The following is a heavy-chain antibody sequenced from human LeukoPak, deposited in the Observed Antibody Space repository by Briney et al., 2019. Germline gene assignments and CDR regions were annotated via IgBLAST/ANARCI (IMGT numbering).Heavy chain of an antibody. CDR1: GYTFTSYG. D-gene: IGHD7-27*01. CDR3: ASPGEPVPYDAFDI. J-gene: IGHJ3*02. V-gene: IGHV1-18*01. Sequence: ASVKVSCKASGYTFTSYGISWVRQAPGQGLEWMGWISAYNGNTNYAQKLQGRVTMTTDTSTSTAHMELRSLRSDDTAVYYCASPGEPVPYDAFDIWGQGTMVTVSS. CDR2: ISAYNGNT.